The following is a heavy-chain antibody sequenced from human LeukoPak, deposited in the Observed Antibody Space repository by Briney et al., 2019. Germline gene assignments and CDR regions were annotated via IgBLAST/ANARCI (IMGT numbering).Heavy chain of an antibody. Sequence: SETLSLTCAVYGGSFSGYYWSWIRQPPGKGLEWIGEINHSGSTNYNPSLKSRVTISVDTSKNQFSLKLSSVTAADTAVYYCARGRSRGHNKDYFDYWGQGTLVTVSS. CDR2: INHSGST. J-gene: IGHJ4*02. D-gene: IGHD5-24*01. V-gene: IGHV4-34*01. CDR3: ARGRSRGHNKDYFDY. CDR1: GGSFSGYY.